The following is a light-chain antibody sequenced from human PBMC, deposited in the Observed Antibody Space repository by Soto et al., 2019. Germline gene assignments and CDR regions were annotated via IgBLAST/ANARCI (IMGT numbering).Light chain of an antibody. Sequence: EIVMTQSPATLSVSPGERATLTCRASQSVSGNLAWYQQKPGQAPRLLIYGASTRATGIPARFSGSGSGTEFTLTISSLQSEDFAVYYCQQYNNWPPRTFGQGTKVEIK. CDR2: GAS. CDR3: QQYNNWPPRT. V-gene: IGKV3-15*01. CDR1: QSVSGN. J-gene: IGKJ1*01.